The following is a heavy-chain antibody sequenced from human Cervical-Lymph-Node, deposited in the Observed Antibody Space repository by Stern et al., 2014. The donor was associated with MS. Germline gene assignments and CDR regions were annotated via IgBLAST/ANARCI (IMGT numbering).Heavy chain of an antibody. CDR2: VSGSGGDT. V-gene: IGHV3-23*04. J-gene: IGHJ4*02. CDR1: GFTFSTYA. D-gene: IGHD2-15*01. CDR3: AKVGRTRDYFDS. Sequence: VQLVESGGDLVQPGGSLRLSCAASGFTFSTYAMSWVRQAPGQGLEWVSGVSGSGGDTFYADSVKGRFTISRDNSKNMLFLQTNSLRDEDTAIYYCAKVGRTRDYFDSWGQGTLVTVSS.